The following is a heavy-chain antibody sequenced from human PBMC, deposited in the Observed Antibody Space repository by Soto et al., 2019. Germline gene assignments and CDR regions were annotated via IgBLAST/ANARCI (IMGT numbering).Heavy chain of an antibody. V-gene: IGHV3-7*01. Sequence: EVQLVQSAGDLVQPGGSLSVACVASGFTFSTYWMSWVRQAPGMGLEWVAGIKEDASEEVYVDSVKGRFSISRDNAKKSLYLQLNSLRAEDTAVYYCATAISSPFSNFDSWGQGSPVTVSS. D-gene: IGHD2-2*01. J-gene: IGHJ4*02. CDR3: ATAISSPFSNFDS. CDR1: GFTFSTYW. CDR2: IKEDASEE.